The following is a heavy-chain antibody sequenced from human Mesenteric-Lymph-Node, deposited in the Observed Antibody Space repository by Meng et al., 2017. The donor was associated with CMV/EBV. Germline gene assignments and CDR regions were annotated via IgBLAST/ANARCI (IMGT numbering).Heavy chain of an antibody. D-gene: IGHD2-15*01. CDR1: GFTFSSYA. CDR2: ISGSGGST. Sequence: GESLKISCAASGFTFSSYAMSWVRQAPGKGLEWVSAISGSGGSTYYADSVKGRFTISRDNSKNTLYLQMNSLRAEDTAVYYCARDPGCSGGSCYSGVDYWGQGTLVTVSS. V-gene: IGHV3-23*01. CDR3: ARDPGCSGGSCYSGVDY. J-gene: IGHJ4*02.